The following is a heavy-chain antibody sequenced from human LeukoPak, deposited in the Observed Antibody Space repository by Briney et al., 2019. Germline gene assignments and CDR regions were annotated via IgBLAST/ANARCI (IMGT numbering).Heavy chain of an antibody. J-gene: IGHJ4*02. CDR2: ISSSGSTI. V-gene: IGHV3-48*03. Sequence: GGSLRLSCAASGFTLSSYGINWVRQAPGKGLEWVSYISSSGSTIYYADSVKGRFTISRDNAKNSLYLQMNSLRAEDTAVYYCARDADSSGCSDYWGQGTLVTVSS. CDR1: GFTLSSYG. CDR3: ARDADSSGCSDY. D-gene: IGHD6-19*01.